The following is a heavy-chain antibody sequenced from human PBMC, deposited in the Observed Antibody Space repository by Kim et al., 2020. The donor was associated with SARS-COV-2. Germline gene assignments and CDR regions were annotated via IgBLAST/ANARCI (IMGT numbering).Heavy chain of an antibody. D-gene: IGHD3-22*01. V-gene: IGHV3-33*05. CDR1: GFTFSSYG. CDR3: ARDKPETYYYDSSGYDAFDI. Sequence: GGSLRLSCAASGFTFSSYGMHWVRQAPGKGLEWVAVISYDGSNKYYADSVKGRFTISRDNSKNTLYLPMNSLRAEDTAVYYCARDKPETYYYDSSGYDAFDIWGQGTMVTVSS. CDR2: ISYDGSNK. J-gene: IGHJ3*02.